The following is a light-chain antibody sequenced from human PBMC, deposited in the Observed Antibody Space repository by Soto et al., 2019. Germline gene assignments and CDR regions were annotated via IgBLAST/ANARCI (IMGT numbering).Light chain of an antibody. J-gene: IGLJ3*02. Sequence: QSVLTQPPSVSGAPGQRVTISCTGSSFNIGSGYDVHWYQHLPGTAPKLLIYGNINRPSGVPDRFSGSKSGTSVSLAITGLQAEDGANYYCQSYDTSLRGWVFGGGTKVTVL. CDR2: GNI. CDR1: SFNIGSGYD. CDR3: QSYDTSLRGWV. V-gene: IGLV1-40*01.